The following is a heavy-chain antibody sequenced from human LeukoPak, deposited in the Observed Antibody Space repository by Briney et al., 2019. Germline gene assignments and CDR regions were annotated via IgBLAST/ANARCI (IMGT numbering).Heavy chain of an antibody. V-gene: IGHV6-1*01. J-gene: IGHJ4*02. CDR1: GDSVSSNSAA. CDR3: AREGILEWLSTGYFDY. Sequence: SQALSLTCAISGDSVSSNSAAWNWIRQSPSRGLEWLGRTYYRSIWYNDYAVSVRSSITSNPDTSKNQFSLKLSSVTAADTAVYYCAREGILEWLSTGYFDYWGQGTLVTVSS. CDR2: TYYRSIWYN. D-gene: IGHD3-3*01.